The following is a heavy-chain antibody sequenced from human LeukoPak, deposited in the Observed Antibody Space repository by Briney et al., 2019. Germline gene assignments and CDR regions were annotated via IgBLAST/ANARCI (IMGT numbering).Heavy chain of an antibody. Sequence: PGGSLRLSCAASGFTFSSYSMNWVRQAPGKGLEWVGRIRRKSDGGTTDYAAPVKGRFTISRDDSRNTLYLQMNSLKTEDTAVYYCAHFGSAEYFQDWGQGTLVIVSS. J-gene: IGHJ1*01. CDR1: GFTFSSYS. D-gene: IGHD3-3*01. CDR2: IRRKSDGGTT. V-gene: IGHV3-15*01. CDR3: AHFGSAEYFQD.